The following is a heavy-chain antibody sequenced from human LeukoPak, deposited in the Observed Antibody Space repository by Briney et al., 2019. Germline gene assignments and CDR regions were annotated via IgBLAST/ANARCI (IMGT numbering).Heavy chain of an antibody. V-gene: IGHV1-46*01. CDR2: INPSGGST. CDR1: GYTFTTYY. CDR3: ARSFGASQQYTSSWYYYYMDV. Sequence: ASVKVSCKSSGYTFTTYYMHWVRQAPGQGLEWMGIINPSGGSTSYVQKFQGRVTMTRDMSTSTVYMELSSLRSEDTAVYYCARSFGASQQYTSSWYYYYMDVWGEGTTVSVSS. J-gene: IGHJ6*03. D-gene: IGHD6-13*01.